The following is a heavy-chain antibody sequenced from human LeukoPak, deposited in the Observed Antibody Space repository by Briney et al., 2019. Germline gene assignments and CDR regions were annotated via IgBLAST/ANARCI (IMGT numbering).Heavy chain of an antibody. CDR3: AKVVGATTRGYFDY. CDR2: ISGSGGST. V-gene: IGHV3-23*01. Sequence: GGSLRLSCAASGFTFSSYAMSWVRQAPEKGLEWVSTISGSGGSTYYADSVKGRFTTSRDNSKNTLYLQMNSLRAEDTAVYYCAKVVGATTRGYFDYWGQGTLVTVSS. D-gene: IGHD1-26*01. J-gene: IGHJ4*02. CDR1: GFTFSSYA.